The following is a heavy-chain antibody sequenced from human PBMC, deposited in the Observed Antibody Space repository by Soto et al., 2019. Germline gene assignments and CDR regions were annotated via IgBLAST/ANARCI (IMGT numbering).Heavy chain of an antibody. J-gene: IGHJ6*02. CDR1: GGTFSSYT. CDR3: ARSGYYDSSGYYRWYGMDV. Sequence: SVKVSCKASGGTFSSYTISWVRQAPGQGLEWMGRIIPILGIANYAQKFQGRVTMTTDTSTSTAYMELRSLRSDDTAVYYCARSGYYDSSGYYRWYGMDVWGQGTTVTVSS. V-gene: IGHV1-69*02. D-gene: IGHD3-22*01. CDR2: IIPILGIA.